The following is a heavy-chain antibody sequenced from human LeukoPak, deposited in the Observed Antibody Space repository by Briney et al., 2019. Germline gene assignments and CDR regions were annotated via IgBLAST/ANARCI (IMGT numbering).Heavy chain of an antibody. CDR2: IYTSGST. CDR1: GGSISSYY. Sequence: KPSETLSLTCTVSGGSISSYYWSWIRQPAGKGLEWIGRIYTSGSTNYNPSLKSRVTMSVDTSKNQFSLKLTSVTAADTAVYYCASRNDILTGYVFDFWGQGTLVTVSS. CDR3: ASRNDILTGYVFDF. D-gene: IGHD3-9*01. J-gene: IGHJ4*02. V-gene: IGHV4-4*07.